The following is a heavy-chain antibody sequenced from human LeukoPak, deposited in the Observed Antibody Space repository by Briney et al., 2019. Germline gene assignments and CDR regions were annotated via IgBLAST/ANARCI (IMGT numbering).Heavy chain of an antibody. V-gene: IGHV1-8*01. CDR2: MNPNSGNT. D-gene: IGHD1-26*01. CDR3: ATDASGSYYEGPNWFDP. CDR1: GYTFTSYD. J-gene: IGHJ5*02. Sequence: ASVKVSCKASGYTFTSYDINWVRQATEQGLEWMGWMNPNSGNTGYAQKFQGRVTMTEDTSTDTAYMELSSLRSEDTAVYYCATDASGSYYEGPNWFDPWGQGTLVTVSS.